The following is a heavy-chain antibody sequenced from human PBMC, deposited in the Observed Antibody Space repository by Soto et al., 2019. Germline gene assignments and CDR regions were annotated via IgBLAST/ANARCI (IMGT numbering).Heavy chain of an antibody. CDR1: GGSISSGGHY. CDR3: ARAIVVTLGGMAV. J-gene: IGHJ6*02. D-gene: IGHD5-12*01. V-gene: IGHV4-31*02. CDR2: IYYSGNT. Sequence: SETLSLTWTVSGGSISSGGHYWSWIRQHPGKGLEWIGYIYYSGNTYYNPSLKSRVTISVDTSKNQFSLKVGSVTAADTAVYLCARAIVVTLGGMAVWGQGTTVTVSS.